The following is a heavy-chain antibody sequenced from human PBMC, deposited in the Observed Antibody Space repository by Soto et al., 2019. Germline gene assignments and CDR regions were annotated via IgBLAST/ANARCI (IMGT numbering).Heavy chain of an antibody. J-gene: IGHJ4*02. CDR3: ARTGELRLDS. CDR2: ISAYSGKT. D-gene: IGHD1-7*01. Sequence: QVHLVQSGAEVKKPGASVRVCCKASGYTFSNYGISWVRQAPGQGLEWMGWISAYSGKTNYAQSLQVRVTMTTDTSTNTAYMELRSLTSDDTAVYYCARTGELRLDSWGQGTLVTVSS. V-gene: IGHV1-18*01. CDR1: GYTFSNYG.